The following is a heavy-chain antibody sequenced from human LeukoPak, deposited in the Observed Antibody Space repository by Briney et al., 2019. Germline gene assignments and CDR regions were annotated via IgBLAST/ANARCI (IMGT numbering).Heavy chain of an antibody. CDR2: INPNSGGT. D-gene: IGHD6-13*01. Sequence: GASVKVSCKASGYTFTGYYMHWVRQAPGQGLEWMGWINPNSGGTNYAQKFQGRVTMTRDTSISTAYMELSRLRSDDTAVYYCARGQAADTAYYFYYYYMDVWGKGTTVTVSS. CDR1: GYTFTGYY. CDR3: ARGQAADTAYYFYYYYMDV. V-gene: IGHV1-2*02. J-gene: IGHJ6*03.